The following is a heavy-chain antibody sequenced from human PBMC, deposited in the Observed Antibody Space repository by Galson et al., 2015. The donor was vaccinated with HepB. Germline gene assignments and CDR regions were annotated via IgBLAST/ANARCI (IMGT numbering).Heavy chain of an antibody. Sequence: SVKVSCKASRYNFTAYYIHWVRQAPGQGLEWMGRINPRTGDTTYAQKFQGRITVTRDTSVSIVYMELRSLRFADTAIYYCARGGAAAGSRFNWFDPWGQGTLVTVSS. V-gene: IGHV1-2*06. J-gene: IGHJ5*02. D-gene: IGHD6-13*01. CDR2: INPRTGDT. CDR1: RYNFTAYY. CDR3: ARGGAAAGSRFNWFDP.